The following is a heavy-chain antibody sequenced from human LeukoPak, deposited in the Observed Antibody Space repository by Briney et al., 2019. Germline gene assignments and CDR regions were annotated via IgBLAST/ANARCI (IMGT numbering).Heavy chain of an antibody. CDR1: GGTFSSYG. Sequence: ASVKFSCKASGGTFSSYGIIWVRQAPGQGLEWMGRIIPILNIADYAQKFQGRVTITADTSTSTAYMELSSLRSEDTAVYYCARVAGSSYDYWGQGTLVTVSS. V-gene: IGHV1-69*04. D-gene: IGHD3-10*01. CDR3: ARVAGSSYDY. J-gene: IGHJ4*02. CDR2: IIPILNIA.